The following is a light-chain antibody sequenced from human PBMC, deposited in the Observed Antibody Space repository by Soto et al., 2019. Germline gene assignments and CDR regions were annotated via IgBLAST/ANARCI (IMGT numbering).Light chain of an antibody. J-gene: IGKJ1*01. Sequence: DIQMTQSPSTLSASVGDRVTITCRASQYINSWLAWYQQKPGKAPKLLIYKASSLESGVPSRFSGSGPGTEFTLTISSLQPDDFATYYCQQYDSYPWSFGQGTKVEIK. CDR1: QYINSW. CDR3: QQYDSYPWS. CDR2: KAS. V-gene: IGKV1-5*03.